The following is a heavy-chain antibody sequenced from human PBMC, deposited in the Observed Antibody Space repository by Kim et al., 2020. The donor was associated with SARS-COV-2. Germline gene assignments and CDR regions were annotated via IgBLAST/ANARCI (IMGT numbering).Heavy chain of an antibody. Sequence: GGSLRLSCAASGFTFSSYAMSWVRQAPGKGLEWVSAISGSGGSTYYADSVKGRFTISRDNSKNTLYLQMNSLRAEDTAVYYCAKCQWGDYYGSGSYCAFDYWGQGTLVTVSS. V-gene: IGHV3-23*01. CDR2: ISGSGGST. CDR3: AKCQWGDYYGSGSYCAFDY. D-gene: IGHD3-10*01. J-gene: IGHJ4*02. CDR1: GFTFSSYA.